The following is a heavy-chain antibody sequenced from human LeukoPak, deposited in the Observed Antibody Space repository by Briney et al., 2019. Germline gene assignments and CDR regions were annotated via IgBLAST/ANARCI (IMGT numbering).Heavy chain of an antibody. J-gene: IGHJ4*02. D-gene: IGHD2-21*02. CDR3: ARQLSGRLMTFDY. V-gene: IGHV4-59*08. CDR2: IYYSGST. Sequence: SETLSLTCTVSGGSISSSYWNWIRQPPGKGLEWIGDIYYSGSTTYNPSLKSRVPISIDTSKNQFSLRLSSVTAADTAVYYCARQLSGRLMTFDYWGQGTLVTVSS. CDR1: GGSISSSY.